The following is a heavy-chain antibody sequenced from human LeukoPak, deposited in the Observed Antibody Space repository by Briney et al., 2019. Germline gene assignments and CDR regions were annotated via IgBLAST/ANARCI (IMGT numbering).Heavy chain of an antibody. V-gene: IGHV3-13*01. J-gene: IGHJ4*02. Sequence: QTVGSLRLSCAASGFSFRDYDMHWVRQTPGKGLEWVSAIDTVGRTYSSDSVQGRFSISRENPKNSLYLQMNSLRAGDTAVYYCARGYSYGIYYFDAWGQGTLVTVSS. D-gene: IGHD5-18*01. CDR1: GFSFRDYD. CDR2: IDTVGRT. CDR3: ARGYSYGIYYFDA.